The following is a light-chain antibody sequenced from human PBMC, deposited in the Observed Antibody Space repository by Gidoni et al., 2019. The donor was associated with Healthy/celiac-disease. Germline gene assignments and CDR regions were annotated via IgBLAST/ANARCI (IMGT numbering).Light chain of an antibody. CDR3: QQSYSTPWT. Sequence: DSQMTQSPSSLSASVGDGVTITCRSSQSISSYLNGYQQKPGKAPKLLIYAASSLQIGVPSRFSGSGSGTDVTLPISSLQPADFATYYCQQSYSTPWTFGQGTKLEIK. CDR1: QSISSY. V-gene: IGKV1-39*01. J-gene: IGKJ2*02. CDR2: AAS.